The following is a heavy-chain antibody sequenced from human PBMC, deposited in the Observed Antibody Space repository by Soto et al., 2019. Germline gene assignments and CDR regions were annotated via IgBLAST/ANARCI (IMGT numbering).Heavy chain of an antibody. D-gene: IGHD2-8*01. CDR2: IGGAGSNI. CDR1: GFNFSEYA. Sequence: GGSLRLSCEASGFNFSEYAMTWVRQAPGKGLEWVSFIGGAGSNIYYADSVEGRFTVSRDDSKNTLYLRMDSLRVEDTAVYYCAKDVGSRTGVYVPFDIWGPGTMVTVS. CDR3: AKDVGSRTGVYVPFDI. J-gene: IGHJ3*02. V-gene: IGHV3-23*01.